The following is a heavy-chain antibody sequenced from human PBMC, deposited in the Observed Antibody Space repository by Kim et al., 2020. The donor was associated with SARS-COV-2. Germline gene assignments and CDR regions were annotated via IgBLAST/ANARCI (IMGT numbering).Heavy chain of an antibody. CDR1: GFTFSSYG. V-gene: IGHV3-33*08. J-gene: IGHJ5*02. CDR3: ARDGGYSCSLRFGP. D-gene: IGHD6-13*01. CDR2: IWYDRSNK. Sequence: GGSLRLSCAASGFTFSSYGMHWVRQAPGKGLEWVADIWYDRSNKYYADSVKGRFTISRDNSKNTLYLQMNSLRAEDTAVYYCARDGGYSCSLRFGPWGQGTLVTVSS.